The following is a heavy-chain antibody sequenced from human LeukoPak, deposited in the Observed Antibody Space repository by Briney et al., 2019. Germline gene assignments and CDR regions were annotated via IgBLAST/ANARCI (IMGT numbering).Heavy chain of an antibody. CDR3: ARGLDTNDWSDAFDI. Sequence: GASVKVSCKASGYTFTSYAISWVRQAPGQGLEWMGGIIPIFGTPKYAQKFQGRVTITADESTSTAYMELSSLTSEDTAVYYCARGLDTNDWSDAFDIWGQGTMVTVSS. CDR2: IIPIFGTP. V-gene: IGHV1-69*13. D-gene: IGHD2-21*01. J-gene: IGHJ3*02. CDR1: GYTFTSYA.